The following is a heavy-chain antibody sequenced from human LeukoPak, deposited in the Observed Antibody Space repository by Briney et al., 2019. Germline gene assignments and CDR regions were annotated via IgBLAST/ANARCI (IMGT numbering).Heavy chain of an antibody. CDR2: ISSDGSST. V-gene: IGHV3-74*01. CDR3: AKEACGGSCVTDYFDY. J-gene: IGHJ4*02. Sequence: GGSLRLSCAASGFTFSGYWMHWVRQAPGKGLVWVSHISSDGSSTSYADSVKGRFTISRDNSKNTLYLQMNSLRPEDTAVHYCAKEACGGSCVTDYFDYWGQGTLVTVSS. CDR1: GFTFSGYW. D-gene: IGHD2-15*01.